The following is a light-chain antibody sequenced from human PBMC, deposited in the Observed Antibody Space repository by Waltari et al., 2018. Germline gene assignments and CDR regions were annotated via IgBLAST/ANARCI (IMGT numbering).Light chain of an antibody. CDR1: QGISCY. Sequence: DIQMTQSPSSLSASVGDTVTITCRASQGISCYLNWFQQKPGKAPKLLISAASTLGSGVPARFSGSGSGTDFTLTISSLQPEDFAVYYCLQHYTYPYSFGRGTKVEIK. CDR3: LQHYTYPYS. V-gene: IGKV1-17*01. CDR2: AAS. J-gene: IGKJ2*03.